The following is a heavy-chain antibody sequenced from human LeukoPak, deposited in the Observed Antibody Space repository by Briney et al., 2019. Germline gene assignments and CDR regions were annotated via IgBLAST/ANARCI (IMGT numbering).Heavy chain of an antibody. CDR2: ISGSGGST. D-gene: IGHD3-10*01. J-gene: IGHJ4*02. Sequence: GGSLRLSCAASGFTFSSYAMSWVRQAPGKGLEWVSAISGSGGSTYYADSVKGRFTISRDNSKNTLYLQMNSLRAEDTAVYYCAKVGCGSGSYYGFVDYWGQGTLVTVSS. CDR1: GFTFSSYA. V-gene: IGHV3-23*01. CDR3: AKVGCGSGSYYGFVDY.